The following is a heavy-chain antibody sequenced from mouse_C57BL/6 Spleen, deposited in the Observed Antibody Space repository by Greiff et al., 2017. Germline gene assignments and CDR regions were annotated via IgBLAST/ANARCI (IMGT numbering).Heavy chain of an antibody. CDR1: GYTFTDYN. V-gene: IGHV1-22*01. Sequence: EVKLVESGPELVKPGASVKMSCKASGYTFTDYNMHWVKQSHGKSLEWIGYINPNNGGTSYNQKFKGKATLTVNKSSSTAYMELRSLTSEDSAVYYCAKTYGNYFYAMDYWGQGTSVTVSS. J-gene: IGHJ4*01. D-gene: IGHD2-1*01. CDR2: INPNNGGT. CDR3: AKTYGNYFYAMDY.